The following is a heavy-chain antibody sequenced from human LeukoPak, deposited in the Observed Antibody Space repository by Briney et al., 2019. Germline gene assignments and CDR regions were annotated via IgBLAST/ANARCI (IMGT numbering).Heavy chain of an antibody. CDR3: ESYSGYKDN. CDR2: ISGSGDST. V-gene: IGHV3-23*01. J-gene: IGHJ4*02. D-gene: IGHD5-12*01. Sequence: GGSLRLSCAASGFTFASYAMSWVRQAPGKGLEWVSAISGSGDSTYYADSVKGRFTISRDNSKNTLYLQMNSLRAEDTALYYCESYSGYKDNWGQGTLVTVSS. CDR1: GFTFASYA.